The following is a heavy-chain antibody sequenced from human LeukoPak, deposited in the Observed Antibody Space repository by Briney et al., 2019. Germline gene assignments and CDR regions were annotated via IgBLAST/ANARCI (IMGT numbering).Heavy chain of an antibody. J-gene: IGHJ4*02. CDR2: INPSGGST. CDR1: GGTFSSYA. D-gene: IGHD1-26*01. CDR3: ARDAALVGATSPHDY. Sequence: ASVKVSCKASGGTFSSYAISWVRQAPGQGLEWMGIINPSGGSTSYAQKFQGRVTMTRDTSTSTVYMELSSLRSEDTAVYFCARDAALVGATSPHDYWGQGTLVTVSS. V-gene: IGHV1-46*01.